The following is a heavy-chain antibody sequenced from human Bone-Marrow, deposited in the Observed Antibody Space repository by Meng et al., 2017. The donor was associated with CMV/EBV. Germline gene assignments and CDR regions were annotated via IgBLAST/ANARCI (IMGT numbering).Heavy chain of an antibody. J-gene: IGHJ4*02. Sequence: GGSLRLSCAASGFTFSSYSMNWVRQAPGKGLEWVSSISSSSSYIYYADSVKGRFTISRDNSKNTLYLQMSSLRAEDTAVYYCAKDAGGAFDYWGQGTLVTVSS. D-gene: IGHD3-10*01. CDR2: ISSSSSYI. CDR3: AKDAGGAFDY. CDR1: GFTFSSYS. V-gene: IGHV3-21*01.